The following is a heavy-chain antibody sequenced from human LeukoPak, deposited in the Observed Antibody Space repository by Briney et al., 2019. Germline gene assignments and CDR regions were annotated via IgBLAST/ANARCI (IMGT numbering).Heavy chain of an antibody. CDR3: ARDVRAGEFGLRGAPYTAWFDP. V-gene: IGHV1-69*01. J-gene: IGHJ5*02. CDR2: IIPIFGTA. D-gene: IGHD3-10*01. Sequence: GSSVKVSCKASGGTFSSYAISWVRQAPGQGLEWMGGIIPIFGTANYAQKFQGRVTITADESTSTAYMELSSLRSEDTAVYYCARDVRAGEFGLRGAPYTAWFDPWGQGTLVTVSS. CDR1: GGTFSSYA.